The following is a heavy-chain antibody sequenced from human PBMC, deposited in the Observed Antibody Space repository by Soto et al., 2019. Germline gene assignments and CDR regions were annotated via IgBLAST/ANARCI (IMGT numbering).Heavy chain of an antibody. J-gene: IGHJ5*02. V-gene: IGHV2-5*02. Sequence: QITLKESGPTLVKPTQPLTLTCTFSGFSLSTSGVGVGWIRQPPGKALECLALIYWDDDKRYSPSLKNRLTMTKDTSKNQVVLRMTNMDPVDTATYYGAHRSKVVSAPGNWFDLWGQGTLVTVSS. CDR3: AHRSKVVSAPGNWFDL. D-gene: IGHD2-2*01. CDR2: IYWDDDK. CDR1: GFSLSTSGVG.